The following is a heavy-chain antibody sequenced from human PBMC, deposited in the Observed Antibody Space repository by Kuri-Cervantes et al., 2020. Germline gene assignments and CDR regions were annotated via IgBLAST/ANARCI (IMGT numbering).Heavy chain of an antibody. CDR2: ISTYNGDT. CDR1: GYVFTSSG. V-gene: IGHV1-18*01. CDR3: ARPNWNGNYYYMDI. J-gene: IGHJ6*03. Sequence: ASVKVSCKASGYVFTSSGISWVRQAPGQRLEWMGWISTYNGDTNYAQKLQGRVTLTTDTSTSTAYLELRSLRSDDTAVYYCARPNWNGNYYYMDIWGKGTAVTVSS. D-gene: IGHD1-1*01.